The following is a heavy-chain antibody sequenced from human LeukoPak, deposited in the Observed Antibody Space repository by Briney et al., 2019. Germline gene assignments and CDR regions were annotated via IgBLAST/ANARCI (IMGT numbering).Heavy chain of an antibody. V-gene: IGHV1-2*02. D-gene: IGHD3-22*01. CDR3: ARGGYSDTSGSADAFDI. J-gene: IGHJ3*02. CDR2: INPSGGST. Sequence: ASVKVSCKASGYTFTSYYMHWVRQAPGQGLEWMGIINPSGGSTNYAQKFLGRVTMTRDTSISTAYMELSRLRSDDTAVYYCARGGYSDTSGSADAFDIWGQGTMVTVSS. CDR1: GYTFTSYY.